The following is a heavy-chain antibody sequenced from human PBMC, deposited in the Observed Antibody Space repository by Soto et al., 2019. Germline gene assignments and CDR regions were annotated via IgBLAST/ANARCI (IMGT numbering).Heavy chain of an antibody. CDR1: GYTFTSYD. V-gene: IGHV1-8*01. CDR2: MNPNSGNT. CDR3: ARVDSSSWYGNWFDP. Sequence: ASVKVSCKASGYTFTSYDINWVRQATGQGLEWMGWMNPNSGNTGYAQKFQGRVTMTRNTSISTAYMELSSLRSEDTAVYYCARVDSSSWYGNWFDPWGQGTLVTVSS. J-gene: IGHJ5*02. D-gene: IGHD6-13*01.